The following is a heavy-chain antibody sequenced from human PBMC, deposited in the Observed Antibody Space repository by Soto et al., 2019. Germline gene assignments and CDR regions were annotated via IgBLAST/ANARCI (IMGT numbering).Heavy chain of an antibody. J-gene: IGHJ4*02. V-gene: IGHV4-31*03. CDR1: GGSISSGGYY. CDR3: ARDMNGVLGMGH. CDR2: IYYSGST. Sequence: QMQRQESGPGLVKPSQNLSLTCTVSGGSISSGGYYWSWIRQHPGKGLEWIGYIYYSGSTYYNPSLKSRVTISVDTSKNQFSLKLSSVTAADTAVYYCARDMNGVLGMGHWGQGTLVTVSS. D-gene: IGHD2-8*01.